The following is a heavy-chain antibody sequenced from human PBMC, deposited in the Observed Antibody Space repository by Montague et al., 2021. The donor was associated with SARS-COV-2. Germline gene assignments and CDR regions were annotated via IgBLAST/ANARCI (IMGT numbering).Heavy chain of an antibody. D-gene: IGHD3-3*01. CDR1: GYSISSGYY. V-gene: IGHV4-38-2*02. CDR3: ARDVRYYDFWSGRAQTSPDY. Sequence: SETLSLTCTVSGYSISSGYYWGWIRQPPGKGLEWIGSIYHSGSTXXNSXXXSRVTISVGTSKNQFSLKLSSVTAADTAVYYCARDVRYYDFWSGRAQTSPDYWGQGTLVTVSS. J-gene: IGHJ4*02. CDR2: IYHSGST.